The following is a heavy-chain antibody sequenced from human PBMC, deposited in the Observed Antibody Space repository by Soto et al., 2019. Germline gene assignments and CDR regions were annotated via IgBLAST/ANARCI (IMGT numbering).Heavy chain of an antibody. CDR2: IKSKTDGGTT. J-gene: IGHJ6*02. V-gene: IGHV3-15*01. D-gene: IGHD4-17*01. Sequence: VGSLRLSCAASGFTFSNAWMSWVRQAPGKGLEWVGRIKSKTDGGTTDYAAPVKGRFTISRDDSKNTLYLQMNSLKTEDTAVYYCTTGTTVTFYGMDVWGQGTTVTVSS. CDR1: GFTFSNAW. CDR3: TTGTTVTFYGMDV.